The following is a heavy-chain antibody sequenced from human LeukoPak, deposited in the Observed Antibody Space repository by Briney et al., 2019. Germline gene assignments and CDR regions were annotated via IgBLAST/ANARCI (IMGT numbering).Heavy chain of an antibody. Sequence: GGSLRLSCAASGFTFSSYAMSWVRQAPGKGLEWVSAISGSGGTTYYADSVKGRFTTSRDDSKNTLHLQMNSLRAEDTAVYYCARVGIVVVNNNWFDPWGQGTLVTVSS. J-gene: IGHJ5*02. CDR1: GFTFSSYA. V-gene: IGHV3-23*01. CDR3: ARVGIVVVNNNWFDP. CDR2: ISGSGGTT. D-gene: IGHD2-21*01.